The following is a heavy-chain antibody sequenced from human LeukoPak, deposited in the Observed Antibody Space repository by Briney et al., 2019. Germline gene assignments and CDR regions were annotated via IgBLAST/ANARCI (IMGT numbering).Heavy chain of an antibody. CDR3: ARVGDHFHWYLDL. J-gene: IGHJ2*01. Sequence: PGGSLRLSCAASGFSVSLNYMNWVRQAPGKGLEWVSILYSDSDTYYADSVKGRFTISRDSSKNMLFLHMNSLRAEDTAVYYCARVGDHFHWYLDLWGRGTLVTVSS. CDR2: LYSDSDT. V-gene: IGHV3-53*01. D-gene: IGHD3-3*02. CDR1: GFSVSLNY.